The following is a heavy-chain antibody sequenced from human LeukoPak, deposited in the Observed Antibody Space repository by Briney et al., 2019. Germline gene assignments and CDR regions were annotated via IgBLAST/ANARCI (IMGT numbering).Heavy chain of an antibody. D-gene: IGHD6-19*01. J-gene: IGHJ5*02. V-gene: IGHV1-2*02. CDR2: INPNSGGT. CDR1: GYTFTGYY. Sequence: ASVKVSCKASGYTFTGYYMHWVRQAPGQGLEWMGWINPNSGGTNYAQKFQGRVTMTRDTSISTAYMELSRLRSDDTAMYYCARDSYSSGAHYNWFDPWGQGTLVTVSS. CDR3: ARDSYSSGAHYNWFDP.